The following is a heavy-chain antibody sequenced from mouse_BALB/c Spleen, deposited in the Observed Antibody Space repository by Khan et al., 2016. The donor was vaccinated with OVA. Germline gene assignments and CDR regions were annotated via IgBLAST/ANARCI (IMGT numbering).Heavy chain of an antibody. CDR3: TRSGYGTFAY. CDR2: INPNNGDT. Sequence: QVQLKKSGAELMKPGASVRLSCKASGYIFTSYYMYWVKQRPGHGLEWIGEINPNNGDTNFNEKFKSKATLTVDKSSSTAYMQISSLTSEDSAVYYCTRSGYGTFAYWGQGTLVTVSA. D-gene: IGHD2-1*01. V-gene: IGHV1S81*02. J-gene: IGHJ3*01. CDR1: GYIFTSYY.